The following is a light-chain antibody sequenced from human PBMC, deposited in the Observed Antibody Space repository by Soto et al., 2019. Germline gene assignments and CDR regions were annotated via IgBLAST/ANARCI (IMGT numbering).Light chain of an antibody. J-gene: IGLJ1*01. Sequence: QSALTQPASVSGSPGQSITISCTGTNSDVGGYNFVSWYQQHPDKAPKVIIYEGSKRPSGVSNRFSGSKSGNTASLTISGLQAEDEAAYYCCSYAGSSTYVFGTGTKVTVL. CDR1: NSDVGGYNF. CDR2: EGS. V-gene: IGLV2-23*01. CDR3: CSYAGSSTYV.